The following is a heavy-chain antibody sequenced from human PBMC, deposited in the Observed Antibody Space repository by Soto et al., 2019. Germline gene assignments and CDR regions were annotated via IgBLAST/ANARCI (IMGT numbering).Heavy chain of an antibody. CDR3: ARGHNWGLNYYYYGMDV. CDR2: INHSGST. J-gene: IGHJ6*02. D-gene: IGHD7-27*01. V-gene: IGHV4-34*01. Sequence: PSETLSLTCAVYGGSFSGYYWSWIRQPPGKGLEWIGEINHSGSTNYNPSLKSRVTISVDTSKNQFSLKLSSVTAADTAVYYCARGHNWGLNYYYYGMDVWGQGTTVTVSS. CDR1: GGSFSGYY.